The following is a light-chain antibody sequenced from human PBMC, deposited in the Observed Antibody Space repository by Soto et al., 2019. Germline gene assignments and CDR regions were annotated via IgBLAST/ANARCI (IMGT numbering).Light chain of an antibody. J-gene: IGKJ2*01. CDR2: VAS. V-gene: IGKV1-39*01. Sequence: DIQMTQSPSSLSASAGDRVTITCRASESVTNFLNCYQQKSGKAPHLLIFVASSLESGVPSRFSGSGFGTDFTLTISSLQPEDFATYYFQQSSTLPYTFGQGTRLEIQ. CDR1: ESVTNF. CDR3: QQSSTLPYT.